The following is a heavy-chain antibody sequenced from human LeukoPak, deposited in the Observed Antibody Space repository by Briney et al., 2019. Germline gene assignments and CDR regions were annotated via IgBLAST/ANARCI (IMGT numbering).Heavy chain of an antibody. CDR2: IIPIFGTA. D-gene: IGHD4-17*01. V-gene: IGHV1-69*01. Sequence: SVKVSCEASGGTFSSYAISWVRQAPGQGLEWMGGIIPIFGTANYAQKFQGRVTITADESTSTAYMELSSLRSEDTAVYYCARDSDDYGDYFWFDPWGQGTLVTVSS. J-gene: IGHJ5*02. CDR3: ARDSDDYGDYFWFDP. CDR1: GGTFSSYA.